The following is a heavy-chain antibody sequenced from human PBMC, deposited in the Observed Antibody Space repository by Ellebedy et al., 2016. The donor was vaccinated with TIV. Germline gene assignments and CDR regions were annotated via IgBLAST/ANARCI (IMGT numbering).Heavy chain of an antibody. V-gene: IGHV4-59*01. Sequence: GSLRLSXTVSDGSISGFYWSWIRQPPGKGLEYIGYIYYSGTTNYNPSLESRVTISVDTSKNQFSLGLTSVTAADTAVYFCARGVEEADFWSGYYNDYWGQGILVTVSS. CDR2: IYYSGTT. CDR3: ARGVEEADFWSGYYNDY. J-gene: IGHJ4*02. D-gene: IGHD3-3*01. CDR1: DGSISGFY.